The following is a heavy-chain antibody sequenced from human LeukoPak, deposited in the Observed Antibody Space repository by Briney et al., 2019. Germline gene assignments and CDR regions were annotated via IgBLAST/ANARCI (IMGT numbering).Heavy chain of an antibody. CDR2: INPSGGST. CDR3: ARDLSGSLDFDY. D-gene: IGHD1-26*01. CDR1: GYTFTSYY. V-gene: IGHV1-46*01. Sequence: ASVKVSCKASGYTFTSYYMLWVRQAPGQGLEWMGIINPSGGSTSYAQKFQGRVTMTRDTSTSTVYMELSSLRPEDTAVYYCARDLSGSLDFDYWGQGTLVTVSS. J-gene: IGHJ4*02.